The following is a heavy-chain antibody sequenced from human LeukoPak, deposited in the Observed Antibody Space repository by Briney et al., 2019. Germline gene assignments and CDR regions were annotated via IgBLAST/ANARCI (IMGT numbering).Heavy chain of an antibody. J-gene: IGHJ4*02. V-gene: IGHV4-39*01. CDR3: ARQGSAYYFDF. CDR2: VYYSGRT. D-gene: IGHD2-15*01. CDR1: GGSISSSSYY. Sequence: NPSETLSLTCTVSGGSISSSSYYWGWIRQPPGKELQWIASVYYSGRTNYSLSLKSRVTISVDTSEKQFSLQLNSVTAADTAVYYCARQGSAYYFDFWGQGLLVTVSS.